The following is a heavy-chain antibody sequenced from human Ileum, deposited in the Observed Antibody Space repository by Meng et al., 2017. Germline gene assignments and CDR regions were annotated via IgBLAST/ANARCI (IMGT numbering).Heavy chain of an antibody. D-gene: IGHD2-2*01. CDR1: GGSIGSAAYY. CDR2: IHYTGST. CDR3: ARGVSAAGLFDN. Sequence: QAQLQESGPGLVKVSQTLSLTCTVSGGSIGSAAYYWTWIRQHPAKGLEWIGYIHYTGSTSYNPSLESRTSTSIDTSNNQFSLKVTSVTAADTAVYYCARGVSAAGLFDNWGPGTLVTVSS. J-gene: IGHJ4*02. V-gene: IGHV4-31*03.